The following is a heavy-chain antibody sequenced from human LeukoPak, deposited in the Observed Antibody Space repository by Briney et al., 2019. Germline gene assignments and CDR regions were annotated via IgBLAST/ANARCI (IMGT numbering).Heavy chain of an antibody. J-gene: IGHJ3*02. CDR2: ISSSSTTI. CDR1: GFTFSSYS. Sequence: GGSLRLSCAASGFTFSSYSMNWVRQAPGKGLEWVSYISSSSTTIYYADSVKGRFTISRDNAKNSLYLQMNSLRGEDTAVYYCARRSAAKDAFDIWGQGTMVTVSS. CDR3: ARRSAAKDAFDI. V-gene: IGHV3-48*04. D-gene: IGHD6-25*01.